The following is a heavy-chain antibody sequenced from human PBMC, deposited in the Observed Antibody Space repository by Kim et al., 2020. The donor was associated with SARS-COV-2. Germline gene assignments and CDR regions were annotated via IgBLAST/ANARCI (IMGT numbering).Heavy chain of an antibody. CDR2: SDSGST. Sequence: SDSGSTHYHPSLKSRVTISVDTSKNQFSLRLSSVTAADTAVYSCARGFDPWGQGTLVTVSS. J-gene: IGHJ5*02. V-gene: IGHV4-59*09. CDR3: ARGFDP.